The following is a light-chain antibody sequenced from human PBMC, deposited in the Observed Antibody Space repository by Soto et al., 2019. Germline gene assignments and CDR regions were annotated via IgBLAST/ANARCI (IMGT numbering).Light chain of an antibody. CDR2: RAS. CDR3: QQYNSDSRT. V-gene: IGKV1-5*03. CDR1: QSISNW. Sequence: DFQLTQSPSFLSASVGDRVTITCRASQSISNWLAWYQQKRGKAPKVLIYRASTLESGVPSRFSGSGSGTEFTLTISSLQPDDFATYYCQQYNSDSRTFGQGTKVDIK. J-gene: IGKJ1*01.